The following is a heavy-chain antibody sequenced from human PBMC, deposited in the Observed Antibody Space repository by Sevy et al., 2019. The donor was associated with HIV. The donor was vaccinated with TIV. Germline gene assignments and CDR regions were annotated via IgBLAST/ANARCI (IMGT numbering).Heavy chain of an antibody. D-gene: IGHD3-3*01. V-gene: IGHV1-18*01. CDR2: INVYNGNT. J-gene: IGHJ5*02. CDR1: GYTFSSYA. CDR3: ASSAGVCYGFWGCQRGDP. Sequence: ASVKVSCKASGYTFSSYAITWVRQAPEQGLEWMGWINVYNGNTNYAQKFQGRVTMTTDTATSTGYLELRSLRSDDTAVYYCASSAGVCYGFWGCQRGDPWGQGTLVTVSS.